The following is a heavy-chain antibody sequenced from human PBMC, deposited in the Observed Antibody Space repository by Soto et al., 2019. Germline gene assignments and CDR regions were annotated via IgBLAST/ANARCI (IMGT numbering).Heavy chain of an antibody. CDR1: GYTFTSYG. D-gene: IGHD2-2*01. CDR3: ARFYCSSTSCQGWFDP. Sequence: ASVKVTCKASGYTFTSYGISWVRQAPGQGLEWMGWISAHNGNTNYAQKLQGRVTMTTDTSTSTAYMELRSLRSDDTAVYYCARFYCSSTSCQGWFDPWGQGTLVTVSS. V-gene: IGHV1-18*04. J-gene: IGHJ5*02. CDR2: ISAHNGNT.